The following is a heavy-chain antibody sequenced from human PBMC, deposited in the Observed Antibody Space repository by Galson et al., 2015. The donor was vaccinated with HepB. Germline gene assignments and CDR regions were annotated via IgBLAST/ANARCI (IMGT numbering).Heavy chain of an antibody. J-gene: IGHJ4*02. D-gene: IGHD4-17*01. CDR2: LYNNGST. CDR1: DNSFSHCF. V-gene: IGHV4-4*07. Sequence: ETLSLTCTVSDNSFSHCFWSWIRQPAGKGLEWIGRLYNNGSTNYNPSLKSRVTMSGDTSKNQFSLKLSPVTAADTAVYFCARDRGTVTSLKGYYFDYWGQGALVSVSS. CDR3: ARDRGTVTSLKGYYFDY.